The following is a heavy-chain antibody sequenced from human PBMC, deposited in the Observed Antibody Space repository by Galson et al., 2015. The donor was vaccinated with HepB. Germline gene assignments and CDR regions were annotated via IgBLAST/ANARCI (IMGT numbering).Heavy chain of an antibody. J-gene: IGHJ4*02. V-gene: IGHV3-30*18. CDR3: AKDHELRYSYGFPPHY. Sequence: SLRLSCAASGFTFSSYGMHWVRQAPGKGLEWVAVISYDGSNKYYADSVKGRFTISRDNSKNTLYLQMNSLRAEDTAVYYCAKDHELRYSYGFPPHYWGQGTLVTVSS. D-gene: IGHD5-18*01. CDR1: GFTFSSYG. CDR2: ISYDGSNK.